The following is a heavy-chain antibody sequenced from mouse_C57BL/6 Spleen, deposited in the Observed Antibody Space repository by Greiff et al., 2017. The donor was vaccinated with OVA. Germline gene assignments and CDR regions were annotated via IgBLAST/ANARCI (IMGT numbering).Heavy chain of an antibody. V-gene: IGHV2-2*01. D-gene: IGHD2-4*01. CDR3: ARNYYDYDEEGVYFDY. CDR2: IWSGGST. Sequence: VQLQQSGPGLVQPSQSLSITCTVSGFSLTSYGVHWVRQSPGKGLEWLGVIWSGGSTDYNAAFISRLSISKDNSKSQVFFKMNSLQADDTAIYYCARNYYDYDEEGVYFDYWGQGTTLTVSS. J-gene: IGHJ2*01. CDR1: GFSLTSYG.